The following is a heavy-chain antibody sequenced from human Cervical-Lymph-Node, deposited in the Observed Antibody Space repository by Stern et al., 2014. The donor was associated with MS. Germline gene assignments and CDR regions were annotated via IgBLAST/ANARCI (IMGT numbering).Heavy chain of an antibody. J-gene: IGHJ5*02. CDR3: ARDLGYDYGAP. Sequence: VQLVETGAAVKKTGSLVNGSCKPSGGTFNSYAISWVRPAPGKGSEWTGGIIPIFGTANYAQKFQGRVTITADESTSTAYMELSSLRSEDTAVYYCARDLGYDYGAPWGQGTLVTVSS. CDR2: IIPIFGTA. D-gene: IGHD4-17*01. V-gene: IGHV1-69*01. CDR1: GGTFNSYA.